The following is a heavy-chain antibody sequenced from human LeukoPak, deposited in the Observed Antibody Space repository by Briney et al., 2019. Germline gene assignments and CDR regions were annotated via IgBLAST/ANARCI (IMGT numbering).Heavy chain of an antibody. CDR1: GYTFTGYY. Sequence: GASVKVSCKASGYTFTGYYMHWVRQAPGQGLEWMGWINPNSGGTNYAQKFQGRVTMTRDTSISTAYMELSRLRSDDTAVYYCARVDFSGPHMRYSYGGDDYWGQGTLVTVSS. CDR2: INPNSGGT. CDR3: ARVDFSGPHMRYSYGGDDY. D-gene: IGHD5-18*01. V-gene: IGHV1-2*02. J-gene: IGHJ4*02.